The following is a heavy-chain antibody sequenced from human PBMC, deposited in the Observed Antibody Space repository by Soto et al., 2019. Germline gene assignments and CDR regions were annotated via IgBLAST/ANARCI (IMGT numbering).Heavy chain of an antibody. V-gene: IGHV3-15*01. Sequence: EVPLVESGGGLVKPGGSLRLSCAASGFTFSNAWMSWVRQAPGKGLEWVGRIKSKTDGGTTDYAAPVKGRFTISRDDSKNTRYLQMNSLKTEDTAVYYCTTDMGGAQPDDAFDIWGEGTMVTVSS. D-gene: IGHD3-16*01. J-gene: IGHJ3*02. CDR3: TTDMGGAQPDDAFDI. CDR1: GFTFSNAW. CDR2: IKSKTDGGTT.